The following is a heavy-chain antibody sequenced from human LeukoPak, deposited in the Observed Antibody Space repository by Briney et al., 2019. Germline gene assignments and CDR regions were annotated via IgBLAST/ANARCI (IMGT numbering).Heavy chain of an antibody. V-gene: IGHV1-69*13. CDR3: ARGFIYGNGPDY. CDR2: IIPIFGTA. Sequence: SVKVSCKASGGTFSSYAISWVRQAPGQGLEWMGGIIPIFGTANYAQKFQGRVTITADESTSTAYMELSSLRSEDTAVYYCARGFIYGNGPDYWGQGTLVTVSS. J-gene: IGHJ4*02. D-gene: IGHD4-11*01. CDR1: GGTFSSYA.